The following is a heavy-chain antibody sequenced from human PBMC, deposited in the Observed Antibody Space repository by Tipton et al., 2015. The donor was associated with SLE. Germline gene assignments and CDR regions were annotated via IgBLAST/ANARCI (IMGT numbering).Heavy chain of an antibody. CDR3: ARRRYLESSSSRYYGMGV. D-gene: IGHD6-13*01. CDR1: GGTFSSYA. J-gene: IGHJ6*02. V-gene: IGHV1-69*01. CDR2: IIPIFGTA. Sequence: QLVQSGAEVKKPGSSVKVSCKASGGTFSSYAISWVRQAPGQGLEWMGGIIPIFGTANYAQKFQGRVTITADESPSTAYMELSSLRSEDTAGYYCARRRYLESSSSRYYGMGVWGQGTTGTVS.